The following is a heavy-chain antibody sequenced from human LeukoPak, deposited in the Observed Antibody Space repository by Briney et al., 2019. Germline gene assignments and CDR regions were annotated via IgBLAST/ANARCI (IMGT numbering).Heavy chain of an antibody. J-gene: IGHJ3*02. CDR3: ARRYCNSTSCYYAFDI. D-gene: IGHD2-2*01. Sequence: GGSLRLSCAASGFTFSSYSMNWVRQAPGKGLEWVSYISSSSSTIYYADSVKGRFTISRDNAKNSLYLQMNSLRAEDTAVYYCARRYCNSTSCYYAFDIWGQGTMVTVSS. CDR2: ISSSSSTI. CDR1: GFTFSSYS. V-gene: IGHV3-48*01.